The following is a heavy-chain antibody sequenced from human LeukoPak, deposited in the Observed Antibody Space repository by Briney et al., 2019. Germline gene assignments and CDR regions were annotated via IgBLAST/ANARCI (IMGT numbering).Heavy chain of an antibody. Sequence: SETLSLTCTVSGGSISSSSYYWGWIRQPPGKGLEWIGEINHSGSTNYNPSLKSRVTISVDTSKNQFSLKLSSVTAADTAVYYCARGGGSSGWYVYYYMDVWGKGTTVTVSS. D-gene: IGHD6-19*01. CDR3: ARGGGSSGWYVYYYMDV. CDR1: GGSISSSSYY. CDR2: INHSGST. J-gene: IGHJ6*03. V-gene: IGHV4-39*07.